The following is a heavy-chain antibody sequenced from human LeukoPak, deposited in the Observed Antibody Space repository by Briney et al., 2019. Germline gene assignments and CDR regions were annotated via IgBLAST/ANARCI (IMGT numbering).Heavy chain of an antibody. Sequence: PSETLSLTCTLSGGSISSYYWNWIRQPPGKGLEWIGYIYDSGSTNYNPSLKSRVTISVDTSKNQFSLKLSSVTGADTAVYYCARGYSDYIWFDPWGQGTLVTVSS. V-gene: IGHV4-59*01. CDR1: GGSISSYY. CDR2: IYDSGST. CDR3: ARGYSDYIWFDP. D-gene: IGHD4-11*01. J-gene: IGHJ5*02.